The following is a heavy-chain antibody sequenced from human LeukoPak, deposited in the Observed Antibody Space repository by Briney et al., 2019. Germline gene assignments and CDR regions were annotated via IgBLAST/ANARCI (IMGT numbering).Heavy chain of an antibody. D-gene: IGHD3-10*01. V-gene: IGHV3-9*01. J-gene: IGHJ4*02. CDR3: VKDIGGDVIPRRFDY. CDR2: TAWNSGIT. Sequence: GGSLRLSCAASGFTFDDYTMHWVRQVPGKGLEWVSGTAWNSGITGYADSVKGRFTISRDNAKNSLSLQMNSLRAEDTAFYYCVKDIGGDVIPRRFDYWGQGTLVTVSS. CDR1: GFTFDDYT.